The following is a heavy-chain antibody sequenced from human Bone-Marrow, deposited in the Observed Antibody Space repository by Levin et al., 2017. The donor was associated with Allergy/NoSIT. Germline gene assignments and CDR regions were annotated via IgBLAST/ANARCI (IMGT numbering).Heavy chain of an antibody. Sequence: PGGSLRLSCAASGFTFSSYGMHWVRQAPGKGLEWVAVISYDGSNKYYADSVKGRFTISRDNSKNTLYLQMNSLRAEDTAVYYCAKDMGLYYFDYWGQGTLVTVSS. J-gene: IGHJ4*02. CDR3: AKDMGLYYFDY. CDR1: GFTFSSYG. CDR2: ISYDGSNK. V-gene: IGHV3-30*18. D-gene: IGHD3-10*01.